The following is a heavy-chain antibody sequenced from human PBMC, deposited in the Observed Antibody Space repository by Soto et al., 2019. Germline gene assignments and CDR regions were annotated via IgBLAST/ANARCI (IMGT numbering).Heavy chain of an antibody. CDR3: TRDGSPFALGV. J-gene: IGHJ6*02. V-gene: IGHV3-7*03. Sequence: PGGSLRLSCAASGFTFSSYWMSWVRQAPGKGLEWVANIKTDGSEKYYMDSVRGRFPTSRHNARNFFFLQMNSLTGADTAVYYCTRDGSPFALGVWGLGTSVTVSS. CDR2: IKTDGSEK. CDR1: GFTFSSYW.